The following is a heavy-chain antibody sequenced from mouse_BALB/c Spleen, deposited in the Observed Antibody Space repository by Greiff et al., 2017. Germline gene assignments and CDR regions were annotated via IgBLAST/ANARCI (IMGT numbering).Heavy chain of an antibody. CDR3: ASLMISPMDY. V-gene: IGHV1-82*01. J-gene: IGHJ4*01. CDR2: IYPGDGDT. D-gene: IGHD2-3*01. CDR1: GYAFSSSW. Sequence: VQLQQSGPELVKPGASVKISCKASGYAFSSSWMNWVKQRPGQGLEWIGRIYPGDGDTNYNGKFKGKATLTADKSSSTAYMQLSSLTSVDSAVYFCASLMISPMDYWGQGTSVTVSS.